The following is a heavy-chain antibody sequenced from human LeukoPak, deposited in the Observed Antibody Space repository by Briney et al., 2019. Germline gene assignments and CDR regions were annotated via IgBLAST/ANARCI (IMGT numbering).Heavy chain of an antibody. CDR1: GFRFSSYD. V-gene: IGHV3-21*01. Sequence: PGGSLRLSCAASGFRFSSYDMNWVRQAPGKGLEWVSPISSSSSYIYYADSVKGRFAISRDNAKNSLYLQMNSLRAEDTAVYYCARMAPTVARGMDVWGQGTTVTVSS. CDR3: ARMAPTVARGMDV. CDR2: ISSSSSYI. J-gene: IGHJ6*02. D-gene: IGHD2-21*01.